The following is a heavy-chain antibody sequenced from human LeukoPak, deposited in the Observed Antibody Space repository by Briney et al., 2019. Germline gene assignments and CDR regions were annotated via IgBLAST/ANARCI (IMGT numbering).Heavy chain of an antibody. CDR1: GGTFSSYA. CDR3: ARGNRVNYYYGMDV. V-gene: IGHV1-69*13. D-gene: IGHD1-14*01. CDR2: IIPIFGTA. Sequence: GASVKVSCKASGGTFSSYAISWVRQAPGQGLEWMGGIIPIFGTANYAQKFQGRVTITADESTSTAYMELSSLRSEDTAVYYCARGNRVNYYYGMDVWGQGTTVTVSS. J-gene: IGHJ6*02.